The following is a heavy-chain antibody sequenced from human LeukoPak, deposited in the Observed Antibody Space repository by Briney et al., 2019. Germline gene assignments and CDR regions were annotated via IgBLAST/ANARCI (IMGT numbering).Heavy chain of an antibody. J-gene: IGHJ2*01. CDR3: VRDRGRKYQLRYWYFDP. Sequence: SETLSLTCTVSGGSISSGGYYWSWIRQHPGKGLEWIGYIYYSGSTYYNPSLKSRVTISVDTSKNRFSLKLSSVTAADTAVYYCVRDRGRKYQLRYWYFDPWGRGTLVTVSS. CDR2: IYYSGST. CDR1: GGSISSGGYY. D-gene: IGHD2-2*01. V-gene: IGHV4-31*03.